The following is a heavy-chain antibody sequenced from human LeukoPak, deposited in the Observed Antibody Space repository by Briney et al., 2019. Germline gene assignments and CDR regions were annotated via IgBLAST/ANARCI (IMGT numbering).Heavy chain of an antibody. CDR1: GGSVRDNY. CDR3: AGHVSAAAGGR. CDR2: IHHSGST. J-gene: IGHJ4*02. V-gene: IGHV4-34*01. Sequence: SETLSLTCAVYGGSVRDNYWSWIRQPPGKGLEWIGEIHHSGSTKYNPSLKSRVTMSLDTSENQFSLKLNSMTAADTAVYYCAGHVSAAAGGRWGQGTLVTVSS. D-gene: IGHD6-13*01.